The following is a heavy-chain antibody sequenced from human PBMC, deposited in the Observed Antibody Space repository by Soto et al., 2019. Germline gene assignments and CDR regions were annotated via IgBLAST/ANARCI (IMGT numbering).Heavy chain of an antibody. Sequence: ASVKVSCKASGYTFTSHDINWVRQATGQGLEWMGWMNPNSGNTGYAQKFQGRVTMTRNTSISTAYMELSSLRSEDTAVYYCARVLRDYGDLYYFDYWGQGTLVTVSS. CDR3: ARVLRDYGDLYYFDY. J-gene: IGHJ4*02. CDR2: MNPNSGNT. V-gene: IGHV1-8*01. D-gene: IGHD4-17*01. CDR1: GYTFTSHD.